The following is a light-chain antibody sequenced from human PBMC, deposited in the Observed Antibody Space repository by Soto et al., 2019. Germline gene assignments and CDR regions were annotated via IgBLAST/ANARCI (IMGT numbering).Light chain of an antibody. CDR3: QQYGSSRT. CDR2: GAS. CDR1: QSVTSSY. V-gene: IGKV3-20*01. Sequence: EIVLTQSPGTLSLSPGERATLSCRASQSVTSSYLAWYQQKPGQAPRLLIYGASNRATGIPGRFSGSGSGTDFTLTISRLEPEDFAVYYCQQYGSSRTFGLGTKVDI. J-gene: IGKJ1*01.